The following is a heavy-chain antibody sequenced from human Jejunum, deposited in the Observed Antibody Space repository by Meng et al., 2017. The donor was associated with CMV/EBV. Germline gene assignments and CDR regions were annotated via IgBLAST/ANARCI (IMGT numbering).Heavy chain of an antibody. CDR2: IYSGGST. CDR1: EFTVSNNY. Sequence: QRVESGGGLGQPGGSLRLSFAASEFTVSNNYMAWVRQAPGKGLEWVSVIYSGGSTYYGDSVKDRFTISRDTSKNTVYLQMDSLRAEDTAVYYCARGAGSSSSRRYLDYWGQGTLVTVSS. D-gene: IGHD6-6*01. CDR3: ARGAGSSSSRRYLDY. V-gene: IGHV3-66*01. J-gene: IGHJ4*03.